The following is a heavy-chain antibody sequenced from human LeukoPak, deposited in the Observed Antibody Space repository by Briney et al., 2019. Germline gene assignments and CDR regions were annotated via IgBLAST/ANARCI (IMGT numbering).Heavy chain of an antibody. J-gene: IGHJ6*03. CDR3: ARIRVVATITTEALAYYYYMDV. Sequence: GGSLRLSCGASGFTFSSYGMHWVRQAPGKGLEWVAFIRYDGSNKYYADSVKGRFTISRDNAKNSLYLQMNSLRAEDTAVYYCARIRVVATITTEALAYYYYMDVWGKGTTVTISS. D-gene: IGHD5-12*01. CDR2: IRYDGSNK. CDR1: GFTFSSYG. V-gene: IGHV3-30*02.